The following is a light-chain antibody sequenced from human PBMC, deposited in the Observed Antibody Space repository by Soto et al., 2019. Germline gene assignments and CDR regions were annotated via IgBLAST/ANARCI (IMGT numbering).Light chain of an antibody. CDR2: GAS. V-gene: IGKV3-15*01. J-gene: IGKJ3*01. CDR1: QSVSSN. CDR3: QQRFTWPPFT. Sequence: EIVMTQSPATLSVSPGERATLSCRASQSVSSNLAWYQQKPGQAPRLLIYGASTRATGIPARFSGSGSGTEFTLTISSLQSEDFAVYYCQQRFTWPPFTFGPGTKVDF.